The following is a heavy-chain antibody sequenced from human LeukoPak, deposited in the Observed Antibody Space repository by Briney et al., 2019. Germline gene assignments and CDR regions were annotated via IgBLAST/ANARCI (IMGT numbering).Heavy chain of an antibody. J-gene: IGHJ5*02. V-gene: IGHV3-48*03. CDR2: IDNDGWPT. Sequence: QPGRSLRLSCAASGFTFTNYEMNWVRQAPGKGLEWISYIDNDGWPTYYADSVKGRFTITRDDAKSSLYLQMDSLTVEDTAVYYCARDLIGWSLDPWGQGTLVTVSS. D-gene: IGHD2-2*03. CDR1: GFTFTNYE. CDR3: ARDLIGWSLDP.